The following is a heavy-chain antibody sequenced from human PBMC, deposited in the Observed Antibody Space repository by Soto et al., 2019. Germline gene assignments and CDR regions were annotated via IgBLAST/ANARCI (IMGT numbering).Heavy chain of an antibody. CDR2: IYHTVNT. Sequence: PSETLSLTCSVSGVSIGSNFWSWIRQAPGKGPELVGYIYHTVNTNYNPALKSRVTISMDTSKNQLSLQLSSVTAADTAVYYCARLQYTVVTALDIWGQGTMVTVSS. J-gene: IGHJ3*02. V-gene: IGHV4-59*01. CDR3: ARLQYTVVTALDI. D-gene: IGHD2-15*01. CDR1: GVSIGSNF.